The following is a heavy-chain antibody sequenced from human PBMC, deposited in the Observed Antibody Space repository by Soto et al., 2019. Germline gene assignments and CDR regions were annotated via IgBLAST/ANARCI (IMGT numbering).Heavy chain of an antibody. CDR3: ARVGYSNGLYDY. Sequence: EVQLVESGGGLVQPGGSLRLSCAASGLTFSDHYMDWVRQAPRKGLEWVGRISNKPHSYTAEYAASVKGRFTISRDDSKNSLFLQMNSLKTEDTAVYYCARVGYSNGLYDYWGQGTLVTVSS. D-gene: IGHD6-25*01. CDR2: ISNKPHSYTA. CDR1: GLTFSDHY. V-gene: IGHV3-72*01. J-gene: IGHJ4*02.